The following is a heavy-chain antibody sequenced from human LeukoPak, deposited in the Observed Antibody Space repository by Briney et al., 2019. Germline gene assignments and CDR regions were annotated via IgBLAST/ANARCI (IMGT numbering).Heavy chain of an antibody. CDR3: TTSSGSMYYFDY. V-gene: IGHV3-15*01. CDR2: IKSKTDGGTT. J-gene: IGHJ4*02. Sequence: GGSLRLSCAASGFTFSNAWMSWVRQAPGKGLEWVGRIKSKTDGGTTDYAAPVKGRFTISRDDSKNTLYLQMNSLKTEDTAVYYCTTSSGSMYYFDYWGQGTLVTVSS. D-gene: IGHD3-10*01. CDR1: GFTFSNAW.